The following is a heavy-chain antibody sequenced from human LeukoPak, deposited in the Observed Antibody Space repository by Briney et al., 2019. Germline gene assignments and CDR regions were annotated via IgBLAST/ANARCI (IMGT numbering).Heavy chain of an antibody. J-gene: IGHJ5*02. CDR3: ARITTEFDP. D-gene: IGHD3-22*01. Sequence: PSETLSLTCTVSGGSITITTYYWGWIRQPPGKGLEWIGNIDYSGNTYHNPSLKSRVTISVDTSKNQFSLKLSAVTAADTAVYYCARITTEFDPWGQGTLVTVSS. V-gene: IGHV4-39*07. CDR1: GGSITITTYY. CDR2: IDYSGNT.